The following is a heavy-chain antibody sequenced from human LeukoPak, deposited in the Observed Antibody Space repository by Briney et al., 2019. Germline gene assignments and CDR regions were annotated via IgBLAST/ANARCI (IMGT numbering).Heavy chain of an antibody. CDR3: ARVPAAHYYYYYMDV. CDR1: GFTFSSYA. CDR2: ISSSSSYI. V-gene: IGHV3-21*01. Sequence: GGSLRLSCAASGFTFSSYAMSWVRQAPGKGLESVSSISSSSSYIYYADSVKGRFTISRDNAKNSLYLQMNSLRAEDTAVYYCARVPAAHYYYYYMDVWGEGTTVTVSS. D-gene: IGHD2-2*01. J-gene: IGHJ6*03.